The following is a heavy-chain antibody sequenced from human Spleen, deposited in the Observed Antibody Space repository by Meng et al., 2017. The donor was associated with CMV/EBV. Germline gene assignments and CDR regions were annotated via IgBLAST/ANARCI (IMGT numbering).Heavy chain of an antibody. CDR3: VRQHDYTDYGGKFVDY. Sequence: KVSCKASGYSFSSYWIGWVRQMPGKGLDWMGIVYPTDSDTRYSPSFEGRITMSADKSISTAYLQWGGLQASDTAIYYCVRQHDYTDYGGKFVDYWGQGTLVTVSS. CDR1: GYSFSSYW. J-gene: IGHJ4*02. V-gene: IGHV5-51*01. CDR2: VYPTDSDT. D-gene: IGHD3-16*01.